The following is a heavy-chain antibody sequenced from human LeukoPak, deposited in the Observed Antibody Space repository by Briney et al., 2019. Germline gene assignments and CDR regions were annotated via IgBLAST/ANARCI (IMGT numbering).Heavy chain of an antibody. CDR1: GFTVSSNS. V-gene: IGHV3-53*01. Sequence: GGSLRLSCTVSGFTVSSNSMSWVRQAPGKGLEWVSFIYSDNTHYSDSVKGRFTISRDNSKNTLYLQMNSLRAENTAVYYCARRAGAYSHPYDYWGQGTLVTVSS. J-gene: IGHJ4*02. CDR2: IYSDNT. D-gene: IGHD4/OR15-4a*01. CDR3: ARRAGAYSHPYDY.